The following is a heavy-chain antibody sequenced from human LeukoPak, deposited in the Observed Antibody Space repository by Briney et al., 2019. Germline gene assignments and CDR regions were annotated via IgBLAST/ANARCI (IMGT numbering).Heavy chain of an antibody. D-gene: IGHD2-21*02. CDR2: IAGSSGYI. CDR1: GFTFSSYT. Sequence: GRSLTLSCAASGFTFSSYTMNWVRQAPGKGLEWVSSIAGSSGYISYADSVKGRFTISRDNAKKSLYLQMTSLTAEDTAVYYCARDRGAYCGGDCYLGFDYWGRGTLVTVSS. V-gene: IGHV3-21*01. CDR3: ARDRGAYCGGDCYLGFDY. J-gene: IGHJ4*01.